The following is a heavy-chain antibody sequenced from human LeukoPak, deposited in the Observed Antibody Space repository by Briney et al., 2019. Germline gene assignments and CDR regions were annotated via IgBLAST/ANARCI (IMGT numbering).Heavy chain of an antibody. CDR1: GGSISSYY. V-gene: IGHV4-59*01. Sequence: KSSETLSLTCTVSGGSISSYYWSWIRKPPGKGLEWIGYIYYSGSTNYNPSLKSRVTISVDTSKNQFSLKLSSVTAADTAVYYCARAITMVRGVIDWFDPWGQGTLVTVSS. J-gene: IGHJ5*02. CDR3: ARAITMVRGVIDWFDP. D-gene: IGHD3-10*01. CDR2: IYYSGST.